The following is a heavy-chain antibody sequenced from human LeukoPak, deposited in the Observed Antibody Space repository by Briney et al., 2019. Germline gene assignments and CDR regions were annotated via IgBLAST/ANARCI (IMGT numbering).Heavy chain of an antibody. CDR2: INSDGSST. J-gene: IGHJ4*02. D-gene: IGHD3-3*01. Sequence: PGGSLRLSCAASGFTSSSYWMHWVRQAPGKGLVWVSRINSDGSSTSYADSVKGRFTISRDNAKNTLYLQMDSLRAEDTAVYYCATAPISDADYWGQGTLVTVSS. CDR3: ATAPISDADY. CDR1: GFTSSSYW. V-gene: IGHV3-74*01.